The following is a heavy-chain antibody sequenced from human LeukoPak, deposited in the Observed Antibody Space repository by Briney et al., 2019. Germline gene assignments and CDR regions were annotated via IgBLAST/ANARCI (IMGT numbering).Heavy chain of an antibody. J-gene: IGHJ5*02. V-gene: IGHV3-30*02. CDR3: AKEKYYYDSSGYPPAGS. D-gene: IGHD3-22*01. CDR2: IRYDGGNK. Sequence: GGSLRLSCAASGFTFSSYGMHWVRQAPGKGLEWVAFIRYDGGNKYYADSVKGRFTISRDNSKNTLYLQMNSLRAEDTAVYYCAKEKYYYDSSGYPPAGSWGQGTLVTVSS. CDR1: GFTFSSYG.